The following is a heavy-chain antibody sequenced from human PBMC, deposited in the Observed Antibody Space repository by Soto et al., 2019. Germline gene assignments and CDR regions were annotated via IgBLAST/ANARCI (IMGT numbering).Heavy chain of an antibody. J-gene: IGHJ6*02. Sequence: QVQLQESGPGLVKPSETLSLTCTVSGGSITNYYCSWFRQPPGKGLEWIGYINYDSYSAYNLSLTGRATLPRDASKTQFSLMLESVTATATAVYYCARHGFGPLHGLVDVWGPGTTVIVSS. V-gene: IGHV4-59*08. D-gene: IGHD3-10*01. CDR3: ARHGFGPLHGLVDV. CDR1: GGSITNYY. CDR2: INYDSYS.